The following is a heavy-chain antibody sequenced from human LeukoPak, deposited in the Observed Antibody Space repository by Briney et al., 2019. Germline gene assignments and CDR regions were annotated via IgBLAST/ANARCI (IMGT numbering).Heavy chain of an antibody. CDR1: GFTFSSYA. J-gene: IGHJ4*02. CDR2: ISSHGDST. Sequence: GGSLRLSCAASGFTFSSYAMHWVPQAPGKGLEYVSAISSHGDSTYYANSVEGKITISRDNSRNTLYLQMGSLSGEDMAVYYCATTAHVLLWFGELDYWGQGTLVTVSS. V-gene: IGHV3-64*01. CDR3: ATTAHVLLWFGELDY. D-gene: IGHD3-10*01.